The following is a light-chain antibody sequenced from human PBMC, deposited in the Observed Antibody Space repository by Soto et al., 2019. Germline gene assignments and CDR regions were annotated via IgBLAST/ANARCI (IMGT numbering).Light chain of an antibody. CDR1: HSIGKY. J-gene: IGKJ3*01. CDR2: AAS. CDR3: QHRFDTPLT. V-gene: IGKV1-39*01. Sequence: DIQMTQSPSSLSASVGDRVTITCRASHSIGKYLNWYQQKVGKAPKALISAASRLQSGVPSRFSVSGDDTDFSLTISRMQPKDFTTYICQHRFDTPLTCGPVTTVNI.